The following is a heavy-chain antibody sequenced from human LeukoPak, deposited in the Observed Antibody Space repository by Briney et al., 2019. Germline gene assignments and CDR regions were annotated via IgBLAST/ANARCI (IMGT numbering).Heavy chain of an antibody. V-gene: IGHV3-66*01. Sequence: GGSLRLSCGASGFTVSSNYMSWVRQAPGKGLEWVSVIYSGGSTYYADSVKGRFTISRDNSKNTLYLQMNSLRAEDTAVYYCARGVLGLEMATIRPPLGYYFDYWGQGTLVTVSS. CDR1: GFTVSSNY. J-gene: IGHJ4*02. CDR2: IYSGGST. D-gene: IGHD5-24*01. CDR3: ARGVLGLEMATIRPPLGYYFDY.